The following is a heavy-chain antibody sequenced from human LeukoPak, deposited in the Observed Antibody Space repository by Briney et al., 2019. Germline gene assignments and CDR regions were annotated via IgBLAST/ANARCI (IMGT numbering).Heavy chain of an antibody. V-gene: IGHV1-3*01. Sequence: ASVKVSCKASGYTFTSYAMHWVRQAPGQRLEWMGWINAGNGNTKYSQKFQGRVTITRDTSASTAYMELSSLRSEDTAVYYCARFRSAMVHFDYWGQGNLVTVSS. J-gene: IGHJ4*02. CDR3: ARFRSAMVHFDY. D-gene: IGHD5-18*01. CDR2: INAGNGNT. CDR1: GYTFTSYA.